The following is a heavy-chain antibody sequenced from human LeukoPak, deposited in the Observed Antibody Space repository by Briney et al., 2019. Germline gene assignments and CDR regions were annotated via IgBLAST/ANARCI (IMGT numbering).Heavy chain of an antibody. V-gene: IGHV4-4*09. J-gene: IGHJ5*02. CDR1: GGSISSYW. CDR3: ARYLARMFDP. CDR2: ISPSGST. Sequence: NPSETLSLTCSVSGGSISSYWWSWIRQPPGKGLEWIGYISPSGSTDYNPSLKSRVTISVDTSKNHFSLKLSSVTAADTAVYYCARYLARMFDPWGQGTLVTVSS.